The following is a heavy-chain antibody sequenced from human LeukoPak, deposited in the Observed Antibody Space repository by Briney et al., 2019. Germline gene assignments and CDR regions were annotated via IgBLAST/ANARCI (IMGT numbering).Heavy chain of an antibody. V-gene: IGHV3-66*01. CDR1: GFTVSSNY. J-gene: IGHJ4*02. CDR3: ARDLGGSYPRAYYFDY. CDR2: IYSGGST. Sequence: GGSLRLSCAASGFTVSSNYMSWVRQAPGKGLEWVSVIYSGGSTYYADSVKGRFTISRDNSKNTLYLQMNSLRAEDTAVYYCARDLGGSYPRAYYFDYWSQGTLVTVSS. D-gene: IGHD1-26*01.